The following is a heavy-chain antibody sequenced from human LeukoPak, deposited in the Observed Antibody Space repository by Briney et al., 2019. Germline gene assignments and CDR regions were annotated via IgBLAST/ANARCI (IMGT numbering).Heavy chain of an antibody. J-gene: IGHJ4*02. CDR1: GGSISSYY. CDR2: IYYSEST. Sequence: SETLSLTCTVSGGSISSYYWSWIRQPPGKGLKWIGYIYYSESTNYNPSLKSRVTISVDTSKNQFSLKLSSVTAADTAVYYCAREVRYFDWQYYFDYWGQGTLVTVSS. CDR3: AREVRYFDWQYYFDY. D-gene: IGHD3-9*01. V-gene: IGHV4-59*01.